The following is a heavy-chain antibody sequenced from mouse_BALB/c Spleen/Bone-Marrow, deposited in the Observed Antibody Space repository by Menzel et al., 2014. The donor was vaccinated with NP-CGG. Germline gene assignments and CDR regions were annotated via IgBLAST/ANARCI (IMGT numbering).Heavy chain of an antibody. V-gene: IGHV1-12*01. CDR3: ARNYYGYYYAMDY. CDR2: IYPGNGDT. CDR1: GYTFTSYN. D-gene: IGHD1-1*01. Sequence: QVQLQQSGAELVKPGASVKMSCKASGYTFTSYNMHWAKQTPGQGLEWIGAIYPGNGDTSYNQKFKGKATLTADKSSSTAYMQLSSLTSEDSAVYYCARNYYGYYYAMDYWGQGTSVTVSS. J-gene: IGHJ4*01.